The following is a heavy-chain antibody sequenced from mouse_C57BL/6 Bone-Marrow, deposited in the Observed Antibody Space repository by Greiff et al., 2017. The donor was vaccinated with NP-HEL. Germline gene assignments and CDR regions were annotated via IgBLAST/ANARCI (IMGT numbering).Heavy chain of an antibody. CDR2: ISSGSSTI. CDR1: GFTFSDYG. D-gene: IGHD1-1*01. J-gene: IGHJ2*01. Sequence: EVNLVESGGGLVKPGGSLKLSCAASGFTFSDYGMHWVRQAPEKGLEWVAYISSGSSTIYYADTVKGRFTISRDNAKNTLFLQMTSLRSEDTAMYYCATAVVGDFDYWGQGTTLTVSS. V-gene: IGHV5-17*01. CDR3: ATAVVGDFDY.